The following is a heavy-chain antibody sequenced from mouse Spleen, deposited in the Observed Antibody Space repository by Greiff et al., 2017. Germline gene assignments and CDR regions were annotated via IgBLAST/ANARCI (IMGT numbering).Heavy chain of an antibody. J-gene: IGHJ1*03. Sequence: VQRVESGAELARPGASVKLSCKASGYTFTSYGISWVKQRTGQGLEWIGEIYPRSGNTYYNEKFKGKATLTADKSSSTAYMELRSLTSEDSAVYFCARSVYYGSRWYFDVWGTGTTVTVSS. CDR1: GYTFTSYG. V-gene: IGHV1-81*01. D-gene: IGHD1-1*01. CDR2: IYPRSGNT. CDR3: ARSVYYGSRWYFDV.